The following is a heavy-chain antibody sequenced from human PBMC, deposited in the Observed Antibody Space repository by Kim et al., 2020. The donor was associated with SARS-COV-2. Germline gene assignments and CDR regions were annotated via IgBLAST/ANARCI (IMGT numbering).Heavy chain of an antibody. Sequence: PVKGRFAISRDDSKNTLYLQMNSLKSEDTAMYYSTTVGGYYDSAGFYPVDYWGQGTLVTVSS. V-gene: IGHV3-15*01. D-gene: IGHD3-22*01. CDR3: TTVGGYYDSAGFYPVDY. J-gene: IGHJ4*02.